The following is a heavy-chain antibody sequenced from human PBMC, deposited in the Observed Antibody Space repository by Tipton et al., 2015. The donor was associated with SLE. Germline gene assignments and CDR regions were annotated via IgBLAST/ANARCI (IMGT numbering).Heavy chain of an antibody. CDR1: GGSISSHY. CDR3: ASPMLSNWYFDL. V-gene: IGHV4-59*08. Sequence: TLSLTCTVSGGSISSHYWSWIRQPPGKGLEWIGHISYSGTTNYNPSLKSRVTISVDTSKNQFSLKLSSVTAADTAVYYCASPMLSNWYFDLWGRGTLVTVSS. J-gene: IGHJ2*01. CDR2: ISYSGTT. D-gene: IGHD2-8*01.